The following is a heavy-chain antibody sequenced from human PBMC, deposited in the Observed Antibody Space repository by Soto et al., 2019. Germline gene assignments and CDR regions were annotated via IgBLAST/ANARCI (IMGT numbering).Heavy chain of an antibody. CDR2: IIPIFGTA. D-gene: IGHD2-2*01. Sequence: ASVKVSCKASGGTFSSYAISWVRQAPGQGLEWMGGIIPIFGTANYAQRFQGRVTITADKSTSTAYMELSSLRSEDTAVYYCARGGCSSTSCPESYYYYGMDVWGQGTTVTVSS. CDR3: ARGGCSSTSCPESYYYYGMDV. V-gene: IGHV1-69*06. CDR1: GGTFSSYA. J-gene: IGHJ6*02.